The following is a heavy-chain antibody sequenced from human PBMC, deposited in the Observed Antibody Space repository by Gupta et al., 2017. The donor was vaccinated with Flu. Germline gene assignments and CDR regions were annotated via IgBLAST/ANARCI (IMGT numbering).Heavy chain of an antibody. CDR3: ARHYYDNSGFYLFAWLDP. Sequence: GQGLEWMGWLSPNSGSTGYAQKFQGRVTMTRNTSINTAYMELSSLRSEDTAVYYCARHYYDNSGFYLFAWLDPWGQGTLVTVSS. D-gene: IGHD3-22*01. CDR2: LSPNSGST. V-gene: IGHV1-8*01. J-gene: IGHJ5*02.